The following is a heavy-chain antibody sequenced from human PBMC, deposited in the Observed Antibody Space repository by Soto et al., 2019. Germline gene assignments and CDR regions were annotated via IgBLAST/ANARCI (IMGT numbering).Heavy chain of an antibody. D-gene: IGHD1-1*01. V-gene: IGHV3-7*03. CDR3: ASHWNDKDYGMDV. J-gene: IGHJ6*02. CDR2: IKQDGREE. Sequence: PGGSLRLSCAASGFTFSSYWMSWVRQAPGKGLEWVANIKQDGREEYYVDPVKGRFTISRDKAKNPLYLQMNSLRAEDRAVYYCASHWNDKDYGMDVSGQGTTVTDSS. CDR1: GFTFSSYW.